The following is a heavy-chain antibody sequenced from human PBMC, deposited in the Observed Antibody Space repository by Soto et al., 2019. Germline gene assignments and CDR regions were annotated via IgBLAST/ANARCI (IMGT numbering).Heavy chain of an antibody. V-gene: IGHV3-74*01. D-gene: IGHD2-15*01. Sequence: GESLKISCKAIGYTFTNYWIGWVRQTPGKGLVWVSRINSDGSSTSYADSVKGRFTISRDNAKNTLYLQMNSLRAEDTAMYYCARVRCSGGSCRDAYDIWGQGTMVTVSS. J-gene: IGHJ3*02. CDR2: INSDGSST. CDR3: ARVRCSGGSCRDAYDI. CDR1: GYTFTNYW.